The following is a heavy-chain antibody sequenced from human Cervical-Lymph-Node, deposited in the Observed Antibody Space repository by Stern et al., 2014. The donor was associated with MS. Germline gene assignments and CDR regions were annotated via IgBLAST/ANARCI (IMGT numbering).Heavy chain of an antibody. D-gene: IGHD6-19*01. CDR2: IYPHDSDT. J-gene: IGHJ4*02. CDR1: GYSFTTYW. Sequence: EMQLVESGAEVKKPGESLKISCQGPGYSFTTYWIGWVRQMPGKGLEWMGIIYPHDSDTRYSPSFQGQVTISADKSISTAYLQWRSLKASDTAMYYCARYSSGWFYFDYWGQGTLVTVSS. V-gene: IGHV5-51*01. CDR3: ARYSSGWFYFDY.